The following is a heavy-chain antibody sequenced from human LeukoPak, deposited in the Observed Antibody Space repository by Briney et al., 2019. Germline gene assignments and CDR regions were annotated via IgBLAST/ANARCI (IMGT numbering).Heavy chain of an antibody. CDR1: GFTFSSYS. CDR2: ISSSSSTI. CDR3: AKPNLDLRRENSQIDY. J-gene: IGHJ4*02. D-gene: IGHD1-14*01. Sequence: GGSLRLSCAASGFTFSSYSMNWVRQAPGKGLEWVSYISSSSSTIYYADSVKGRFTISRDNSKNTLYLQMNSLRAEDTAVYYCAKPNLDLRRENSQIDYWGQGTLVTVSS. V-gene: IGHV3-48*01.